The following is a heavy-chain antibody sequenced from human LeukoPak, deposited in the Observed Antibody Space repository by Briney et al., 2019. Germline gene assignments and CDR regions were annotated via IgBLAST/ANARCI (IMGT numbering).Heavy chain of an antibody. D-gene: IGHD4-17*01. CDR2: ISSSSSYI. Sequence: GGSLRLSCAASGFTFSSYSMNWVRQAPGKGLEWVSSISSSSSYIYHADSVKGRFTISRDNDKNSLYLQMNSLRAEDTAVYYCARVSPQAGDYAGNFDYWGQGTLVTVSS. CDR1: GFTFSSYS. CDR3: ARVSPQAGDYAGNFDY. V-gene: IGHV3-21*01. J-gene: IGHJ4*02.